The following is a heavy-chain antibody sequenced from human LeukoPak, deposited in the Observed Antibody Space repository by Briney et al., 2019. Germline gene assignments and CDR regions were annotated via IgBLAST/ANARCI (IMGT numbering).Heavy chain of an antibody. J-gene: IGHJ6*03. CDR2: ISWDGGST. CDR3: AKDSCSGGSCYGIYYMDV. V-gene: IGHV3-43*01. Sequence: PGGSLRLSCAASGFTFDDYTMHWVRQAPGKGLEWVSLISWDGGSTYYADSVKGRFTISRDNSKNSLYLQMNSLRTEDTALYYCAKDSCSGGSCYGIYYMDVWGKGTTVTVSS. CDR1: GFTFDDYT. D-gene: IGHD2-15*01.